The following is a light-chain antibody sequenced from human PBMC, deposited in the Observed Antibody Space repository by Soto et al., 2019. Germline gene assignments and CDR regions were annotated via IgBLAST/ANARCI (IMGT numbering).Light chain of an antibody. Sequence: IQMTQSPSSLSASVGDRVTITCRASQDIRNDVGWYQQKAGKAPKRLIFAASSLHSGVPSRFSGSRSGTDFTLTISSLQPEDFATYYCLQDYNYPLTFGGGTKVDIK. CDR2: AAS. J-gene: IGKJ4*01. CDR1: QDIRND. CDR3: LQDYNYPLT. V-gene: IGKV1-6*01.